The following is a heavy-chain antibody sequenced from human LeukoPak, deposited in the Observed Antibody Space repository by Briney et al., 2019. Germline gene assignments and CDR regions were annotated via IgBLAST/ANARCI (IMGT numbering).Heavy chain of an antibody. Sequence: PSETLSLTCAVYGGSFSGYYWSWIRQPPGKGLEWIEEINHSGSTNYNPSLKSRVTISVDTSKNQFSLKLSSVTAADTAVYYCARRLPPSVNSGQTHRSPTRYFDYWGQGTLVTVSS. CDR3: ARRLPPSVNSGQTHRSPTRYFDY. D-gene: IGHD4-23*01. CDR1: GGSFSGYY. J-gene: IGHJ4*02. V-gene: IGHV4-34*01. CDR2: INHSGST.